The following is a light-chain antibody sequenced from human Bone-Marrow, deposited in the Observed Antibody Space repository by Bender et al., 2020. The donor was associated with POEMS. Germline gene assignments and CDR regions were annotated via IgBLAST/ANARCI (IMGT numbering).Light chain of an antibody. V-gene: IGLV2-23*01. Sequence: QSALTQPASVSGSPGQSITISCTGDISDIGKYDLLSWYQQYPGKVPKLIIYEASKRPSWVSNRFSGSKSGNTASLTISGLQPEDEAEYYCCSYAGNTVFGSGTRVTVL. CDR3: CSYAGNTV. J-gene: IGLJ1*01. CDR1: ISDIGKYDL. CDR2: EAS.